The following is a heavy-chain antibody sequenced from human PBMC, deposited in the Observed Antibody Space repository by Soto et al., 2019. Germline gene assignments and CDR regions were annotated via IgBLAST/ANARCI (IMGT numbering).Heavy chain of an antibody. D-gene: IGHD1-1*01. J-gene: IGHJ3*01. V-gene: IGHV3-53*01. CDR1: GLTISGKKY. CDR2: LYDVDGS. Sequence: DVQMVESGGGLIQPGESLRLSCAAFGLTISGKKYVAWVRQAPGKGLEWVSALYDVDGSFYADSVTGRFTTSSDSSKTTVYLQMNDLRPDDTAVYYCATWHEREHAFDVWGQGTTVTISS. CDR3: ATWHEREHAFDV.